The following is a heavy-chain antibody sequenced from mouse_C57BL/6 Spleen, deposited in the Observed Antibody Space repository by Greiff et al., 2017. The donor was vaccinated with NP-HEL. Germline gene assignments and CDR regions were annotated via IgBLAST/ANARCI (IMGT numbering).Heavy chain of an antibody. CDR2: IDPETGGT. Sequence: QVQLQQSGAELVRPGASVTLSCKASGYTFTDYEMHWVKQTPVHGLEWIGAIDPETGGTAYNQKFKGKAILTADKSSSTAYMGLRSLTSEDSAGDYCTRDPDAMDYWGQGTSVTVSS. CDR3: TRDPDAMDY. CDR1: GYTFTDYE. V-gene: IGHV1-15*01. J-gene: IGHJ4*01.